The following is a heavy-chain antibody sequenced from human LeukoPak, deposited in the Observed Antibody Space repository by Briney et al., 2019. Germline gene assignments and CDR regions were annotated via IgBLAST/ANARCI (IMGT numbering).Heavy chain of an antibody. CDR2: INHSGST. CDR1: GGSFSGYY. V-gene: IGHV4-34*01. CDR3: ARGRGYDFWSGYYKNWFDP. Sequence: SETLSLTCAVYGGSFSGYYWSWIRQPPGKGLEWIGEINHSGSTNYNPSLKSRVTISVDTSKNQFSLKLSSVTAADTAVYCCARGRGYDFWSGYYKNWFDPWGEGTLVTVSS. J-gene: IGHJ5*02. D-gene: IGHD3-3*01.